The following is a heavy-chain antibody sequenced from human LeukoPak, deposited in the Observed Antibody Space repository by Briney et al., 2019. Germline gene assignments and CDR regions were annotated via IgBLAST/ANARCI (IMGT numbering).Heavy chain of an antibody. J-gene: IGHJ5*02. V-gene: IGHV4-61*02. CDR1: GGSISSGSYY. CDR2: IYTSGST. CDR3: ARGMSGYEDWFDP. D-gene: IGHD5-12*01. Sequence: SETLSLTCTVSGGSISSGSYYWSWIRQPAGKGLEWIGRIYTSGSTNYNPSLKSRVTISVDTSKNQFSLKLSSVTAADTAVYYCARGMSGYEDWFDPWGQGTLVTVCS.